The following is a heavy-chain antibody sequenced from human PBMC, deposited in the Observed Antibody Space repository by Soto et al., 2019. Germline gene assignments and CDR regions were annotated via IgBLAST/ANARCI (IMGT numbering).Heavy chain of an antibody. V-gene: IGHV1-69*01. CDR3: ARDGGRHAGGIDY. CDR1: GGTFSSYS. J-gene: IGHJ4*02. D-gene: IGHD1-26*01. CDR2: IIPIFGTA. Sequence: QVQLVQSGAEVKKPGSSVKVSCKASGGTFSSYSINWVRQAPGQGLEWMGEIIPIFGTANYAQKFQGRVTITADEATSTAYMELSSLRSEDAAVYYCARDGGRHAGGIDYWGQGTLVTVSS.